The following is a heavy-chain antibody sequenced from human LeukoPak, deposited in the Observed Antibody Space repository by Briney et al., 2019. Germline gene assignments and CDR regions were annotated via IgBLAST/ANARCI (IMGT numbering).Heavy chain of an antibody. CDR3: AKDEERDYELRYFGY. J-gene: IGHJ4*02. D-gene: IGHD3-9*01. Sequence: GGSLRLSCAASGFTFSSYAMHWVRQAPGKGLEWVAVISYDGSNKYYADSVKGRFTISRDNSKNTLYLQMNSLRAEDTAVYYCAKDEERDYELRYFGYWGQGTLVTVSS. CDR1: GFTFSSYA. V-gene: IGHV3-30-3*01. CDR2: ISYDGSNK.